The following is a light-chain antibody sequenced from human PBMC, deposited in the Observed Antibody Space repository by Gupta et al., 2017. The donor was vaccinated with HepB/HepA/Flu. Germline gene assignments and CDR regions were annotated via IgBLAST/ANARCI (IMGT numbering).Light chain of an antibody. CDR3: QCPSYWTPLT. CDR2: DAS. Sequence: EFILTTSPATLSLSPGERATLSCRASQSVRTYLAWYQQKPSEAPRLLIYDASNRDTGIPARFSGSGCGTGFSLTISVRGLEHFAVYYCQCPSYWTPLTFGGGTKVEIK. J-gene: IGKJ4*01. CDR1: QSVRTY. V-gene: IGKV3-11*01.